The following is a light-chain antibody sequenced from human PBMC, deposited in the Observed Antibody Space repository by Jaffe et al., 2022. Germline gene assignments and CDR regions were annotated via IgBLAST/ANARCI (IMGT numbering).Light chain of an antibody. CDR3: QQLNSYPLT. V-gene: IGKV1-9*01. J-gene: IGKJ4*01. Sequence: DIQLTQSPSFLSASVGDRVTITCRASQGISSYVVWYLQKPGKAPKLLIYAASTLQSGVPSRFSGSGSGTEFTLTISSLQPEDFATYYCQQLNSYPLTFGGGTKVEIK. CDR1: QGISSY. CDR2: AAS.